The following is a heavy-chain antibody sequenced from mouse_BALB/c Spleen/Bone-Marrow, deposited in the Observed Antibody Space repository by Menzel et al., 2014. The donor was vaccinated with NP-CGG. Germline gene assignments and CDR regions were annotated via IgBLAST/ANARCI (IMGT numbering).Heavy chain of an antibody. CDR2: IYPGGGYT. Sequence: QVHVKQSGAELVRPGTSVKMSCKAAGYTFTNYWIGWVKQRPGHGLEWIGDIYPGGGYTNYNEKFKGKTTLTADTSSSTAYMQLSSLTSEDSAVYYCAIHGEAMDYWGQGTSVTVSS. J-gene: IGHJ4*01. CDR1: GYTFTNYW. CDR3: AIHGEAMDY. V-gene: IGHV1-63*02.